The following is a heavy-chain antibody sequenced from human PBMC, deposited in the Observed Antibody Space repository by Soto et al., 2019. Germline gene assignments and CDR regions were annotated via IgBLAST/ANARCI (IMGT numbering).Heavy chain of an antibody. CDR3: AKDHGHDTAHFDY. D-gene: IGHD5-18*01. V-gene: IGHV3-30*18. J-gene: IGHJ4*02. CDR2: ISYDGSNK. CDR1: GFTFSSYG. Sequence: QVQLVESGGGVVQPARSLRLSCAASGFTFSSYGMHWVRQAPGKGLEWVAVISYDGSNKYYADSVKGRFTISRDNSKNTLYLQMNSLRAEDTAVYYCAKDHGHDTAHFDYWGQGTLVTVSS.